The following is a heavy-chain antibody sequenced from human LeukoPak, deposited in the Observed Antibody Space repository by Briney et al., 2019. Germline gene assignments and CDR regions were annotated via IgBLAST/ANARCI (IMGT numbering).Heavy chain of an antibody. V-gene: IGHV3-9*03. J-gene: IGHJ4*02. Sequence: PGGSLRLSCAASGFTFDDYAMHWVRQAPGKGLEWVSGISWNSGSIGYADSVKGRFTISGDNAKNSLYLQMNSLRAEDMALYYCAKTAYYDFWSGYSYFDYWGQGTLVTVSS. CDR2: ISWNSGSI. CDR1: GFTFDDYA. CDR3: AKTAYYDFWSGYSYFDY. D-gene: IGHD3-3*01.